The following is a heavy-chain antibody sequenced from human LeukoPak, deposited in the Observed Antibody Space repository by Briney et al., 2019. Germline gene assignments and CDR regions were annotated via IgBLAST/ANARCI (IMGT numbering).Heavy chain of an antibody. CDR3: ARDNYGSTILTSYYYYMDV. D-gene: IGHD4-17*01. Sequence: PGGSLRLSCAASGFTFSSYGMTWVRQAPGKGLEWVSYISSSSSYIYYADSVKGRFTISRDNAKNSLYLQMNSLRAEDTAVYYCARDNYGSTILTSYYYYMDVWGKGTTVTISS. V-gene: IGHV3-21*05. CDR2: ISSSSSYI. J-gene: IGHJ6*03. CDR1: GFTFSSYG.